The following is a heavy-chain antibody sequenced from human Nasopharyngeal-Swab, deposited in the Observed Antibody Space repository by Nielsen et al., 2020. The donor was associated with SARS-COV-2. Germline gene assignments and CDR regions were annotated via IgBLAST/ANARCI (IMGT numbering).Heavy chain of an antibody. CDR3: ARDQSGSWFDP. CDR2: INHSGST. CDR1: GGSFSGYY. V-gene: IGHV4-34*01. J-gene: IGHJ5*02. Sequence: SETLSLTCAVYGGSFSGYYWSWIRQPPGKGLEWIGEINHSGSTNYNPSLKSRVTISVDTSKNQFSLKLSSVTAADTAVYYCARDQSGSWFDPWGQGTLVTVSS. D-gene: IGHD1-14*01.